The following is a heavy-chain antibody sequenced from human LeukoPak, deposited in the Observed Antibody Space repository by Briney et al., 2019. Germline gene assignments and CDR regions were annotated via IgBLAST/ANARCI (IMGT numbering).Heavy chain of an antibody. CDR3: AGGFSGSSPFDY. CDR2: IIPIFGTA. Sequence: SVKVSCKASGGTFSSYAISWVRQAPGQGLEWMGGIIPIFGTANYAQKFQGRVTITADESTSTAYMELSSLRSEDTAVYYCAGGFSGSSPFDYWGQGTLVTVSS. V-gene: IGHV1-69*13. CDR1: GGTFSSYA. D-gene: IGHD6-6*01. J-gene: IGHJ4*02.